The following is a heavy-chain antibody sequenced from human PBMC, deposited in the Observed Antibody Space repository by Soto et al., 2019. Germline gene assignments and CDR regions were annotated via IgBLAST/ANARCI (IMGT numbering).Heavy chain of an antibody. V-gene: IGHV1-69*08. CDR3: ARDYCTTTSCHLRLYYYFMDV. J-gene: IGHJ6*03. D-gene: IGHD2-2*01. Sequence: QVQLVQSGAEVKKPGSSVKVSCKASGGTLSSYTISSVRQAPGQGLEWMGRGITVLGISNYAQKFQGRVTSTADKSTSTAYMQLRSLRSEDTAVYYCARDYCTTTSCHLRLYYYFMDVWGKGTTVTVSS. CDR2: GITVLGIS. CDR1: GGTLSSYT.